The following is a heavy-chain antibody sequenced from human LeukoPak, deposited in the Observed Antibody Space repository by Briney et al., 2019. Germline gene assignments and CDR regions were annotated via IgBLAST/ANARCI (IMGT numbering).Heavy chain of an antibody. J-gene: IGHJ5*02. Sequence: GGSLRLSCAASGFTFSSYGMHWVRQAPGKGLEWVAFIRYDGSNKYYADSVKGRFTISRDNSKNTLYLQMNSLRAEDTAVYYCPKDAVDIVVVPAPEAWGQGTLVTVSS. CDR3: PKDAVDIVVVPAPEA. D-gene: IGHD2-2*03. V-gene: IGHV3-30*02. CDR1: GFTFSSYG. CDR2: IRYDGSNK.